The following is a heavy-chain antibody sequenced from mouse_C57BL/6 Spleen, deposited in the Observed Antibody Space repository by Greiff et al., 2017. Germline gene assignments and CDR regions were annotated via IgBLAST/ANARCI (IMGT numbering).Heavy chain of an antibody. CDR1: CYPFPSFW. CDR2: IGPSDSYT. D-gene: IGHD1-1*01. V-gene: IGHV1-69*01. CDR3: ARLNTTVGYAMDY. J-gene: IGHJ4*01. Sequence: QVPLQQPGAGLVMPGASVQLFCKASCYPFPSFWVHWGKPKPGQGFEWIGEIGPSDSYTNYNQKFKGKSTLTVDKSSSTAYMQLSSLTSEDSAVYYCARLNTTVGYAMDYWGQGTSVTVSS.